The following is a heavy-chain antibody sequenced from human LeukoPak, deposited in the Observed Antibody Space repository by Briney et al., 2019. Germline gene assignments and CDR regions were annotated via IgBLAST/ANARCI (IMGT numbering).Heavy chain of an antibody. CDR2: ISHHGDTA. CDR3: ARDFSWAFDY. V-gene: IGHV3-30-3*01. D-gene: IGHD2-15*01. CDR1: GFTFSAFN. J-gene: IGHJ4*02. Sequence: GGSLRLSCAASGFTFSAFNMHWVRQAPGKGLEWVGIISHHGDTAHYADSLKGRFTISRDNSKNTVDLQMNSLRVEDTAIYYCARDFSWAFDYWGQGTLVTVSS.